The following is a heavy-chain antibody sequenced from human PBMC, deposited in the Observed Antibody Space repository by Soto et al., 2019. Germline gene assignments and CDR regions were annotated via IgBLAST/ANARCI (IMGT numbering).Heavy chain of an antibody. D-gene: IGHD3-22*01. CDR3: ARDKWIPDYYDSSGYYPGPYYYYYYGMDV. Sequence: LRLSCAASGFTFSSYGMHWVRQAPGKGLEWVAVIWYDGSNKYYADSVKGRFTISRDNSKNTLYLQMNSLRAEDTAVYYCARDKWIPDYYDSSGYYPGPYYYYYYGMDVWGQGTTVTVSS. CDR1: GFTFSSYG. J-gene: IGHJ6*02. V-gene: IGHV3-33*01. CDR2: IWYDGSNK.